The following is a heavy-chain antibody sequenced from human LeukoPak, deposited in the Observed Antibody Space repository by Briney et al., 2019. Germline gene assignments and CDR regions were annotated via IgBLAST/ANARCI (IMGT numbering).Heavy chain of an antibody. CDR2: IRYDGSNT. CDR1: GFTFSRHG. V-gene: IGHV3-30*02. Sequence: GGSLRLSCAASGFTFSRHGMHWVRQAPGKGLEWVAFIRYDGSNTYHADSVKGRFTISRENAKNSLYLQMNSLRAGDTAVYYCAKELRTAAGYDAYDLWGQGTMVTVSS. CDR3: AKELRTAAGYDAYDL. J-gene: IGHJ3*01. D-gene: IGHD6-25*01.